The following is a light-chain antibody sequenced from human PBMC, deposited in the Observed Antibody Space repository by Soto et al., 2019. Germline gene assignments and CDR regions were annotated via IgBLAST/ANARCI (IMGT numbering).Light chain of an antibody. CDR2: GAF. J-gene: IGKJ1*01. CDR1: QSVSSN. V-gene: IGKV3-15*01. CDR3: QQYNDWPLT. Sequence: EILMTQSPVTLSVSPWERATLSCRASQSVSSNLAWYQQKPGQAPSLLIYGAFTRATGTPARFSGTGSGTEFTLTISSLQSEDFALYYCQQYNDWPLTFGQGTKVDIK.